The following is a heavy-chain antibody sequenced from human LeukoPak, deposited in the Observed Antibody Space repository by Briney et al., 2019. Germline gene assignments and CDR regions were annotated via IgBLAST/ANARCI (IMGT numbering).Heavy chain of an antibody. CDR1: GGSISSSSYY. V-gene: IGHV4-39*07. D-gene: IGHD5-24*01. CDR2: IYYSGST. Sequence: SETLSLTCTVSGGSISSSSYYWGWIRQPPGKGLEWIGSIYYSGSTYYNPSLKSRVTISVDTSKNQFSLKLSSVTAADTAVYYCARGDGYTSDVWGKGTTVTVSS. CDR3: ARGDGYTSDV. J-gene: IGHJ6*04.